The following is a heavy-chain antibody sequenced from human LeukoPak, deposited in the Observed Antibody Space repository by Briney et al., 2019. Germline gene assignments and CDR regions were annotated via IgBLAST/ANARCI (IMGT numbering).Heavy chain of an antibody. CDR3: ARALGY. CDR2: INHRGST. J-gene: IGHJ4*02. CDR1: GGSFSGYY. V-gene: IGHV4-34*01. Sequence: SETLSLTCAVYGGSFSGYYWSWIRQPPGKGLEWIGEINHRGSTNYNPSLKRRVTISVHTSKNKFSLKLSSVTAADTAVYYCARALGYWGQGTLVTVSS.